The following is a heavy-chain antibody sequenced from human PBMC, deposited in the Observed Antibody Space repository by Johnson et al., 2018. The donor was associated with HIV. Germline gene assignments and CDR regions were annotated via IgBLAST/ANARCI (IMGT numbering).Heavy chain of an antibody. Sequence: QVQLVESGGGVARPGRSLRLSCAASGFIFSNHDMDWVRQAPGKGLEWVAGVSYDGGKKFYTDSVKGRFTISRDNSNNTLSVQMNSLRAEDSGIYYCAKSYCPGCDGFDIWGQGTVVTVSS. CDR1: GFIFSNHD. V-gene: IGHV3-30*18. CDR2: VSYDGGKK. J-gene: IGHJ3*02. D-gene: IGHD2-21*01. CDR3: AKSYCPGCDGFDI.